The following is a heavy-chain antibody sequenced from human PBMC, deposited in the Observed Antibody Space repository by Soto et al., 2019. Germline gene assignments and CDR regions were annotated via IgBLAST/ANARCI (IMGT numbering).Heavy chain of an antibody. Sequence: QVQLVQSGAEVKKPGSSVRVSCRSSGDTFSSYIVNWLRLAPGRGLEWMGRVIPVLTTTDYAQNFRGRVTISAERSTNTVYLDLSSLRSDDTAAYYCARRRYCGYDCYHKHYYGMDVWGQGSLVTVAS. CDR3: ARRRYCGYDCYHKHYYGMDV. V-gene: IGHV1-69*08. D-gene: IGHD2-21*02. J-gene: IGHJ6*02. CDR1: GDTFSSYI. CDR2: VIPVLTTT.